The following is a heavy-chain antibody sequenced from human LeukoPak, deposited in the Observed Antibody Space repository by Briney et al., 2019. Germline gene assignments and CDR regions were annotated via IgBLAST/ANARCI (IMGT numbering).Heavy chain of an antibody. J-gene: IGHJ4*02. CDR2: ISYDGSNK. V-gene: IGHV3-30*04. CDR3: ARDREGYNWNYGFDY. Sequence: GGSLRLSCAASGFIFSSYAMHWVRQAPGKGLEWVAVISYDGSNKYYADSVKGRFTISRDNFKNTLYLQMNSLRAEDTAVYYCARDREGYNWNYGFDYWGQGTLVTVSS. CDR1: GFIFSSYA. D-gene: IGHD1-7*01.